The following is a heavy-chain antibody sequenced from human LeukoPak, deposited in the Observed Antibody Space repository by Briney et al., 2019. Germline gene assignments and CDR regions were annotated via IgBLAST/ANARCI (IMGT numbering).Heavy chain of an antibody. Sequence: ASVKVSCKASGYTFIDFYLHWVRQAPGQAFEWMGWINPNTGDTNFAQKFLGTVTLTSDTSINTAYMEIHSLRPDDAAVYYCTRPRYTIKGAVHGWASFDLWGQGTKVTVSS. CDR1: GYTFIDFY. CDR3: TRPRYTIKGAVHGWASFDL. V-gene: IGHV1-2*02. CDR2: INPNTGDT. D-gene: IGHD5-12*01. J-gene: IGHJ3*01.